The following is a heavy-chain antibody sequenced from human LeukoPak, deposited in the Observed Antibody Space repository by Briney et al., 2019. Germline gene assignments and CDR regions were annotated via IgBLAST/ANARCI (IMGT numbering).Heavy chain of an antibody. D-gene: IGHD1-26*01. CDR1: GFTFNSYA. V-gene: IGHV3-23*01. CDR3: AKDLGRYRNNYFDY. CDR2: ISGSGGGT. Sequence: GRSLRLSCAASGFTFNSYAMSWVRQAPEKGLEWVATISGSGGGTYYADSVKGRFTISRDDSKNTLYLQMNSLRAEDTAVYYCAKDLGRYRNNYFDYWGQGTLVTVSS. J-gene: IGHJ4*02.